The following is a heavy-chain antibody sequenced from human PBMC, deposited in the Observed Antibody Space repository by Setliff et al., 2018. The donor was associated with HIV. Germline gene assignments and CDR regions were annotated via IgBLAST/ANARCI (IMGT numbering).Heavy chain of an antibody. V-gene: IGHV4-4*02. J-gene: IGHJ4*02. CDR2: ISYSGST. Sequence: SETLSLTCAVSGGSISSSNWWSWVRQPPGKGLEWIGSISYSGSTNHNPSLKSRVTISIDTSKNQFSLKLTSVTSADTAVYYCARGSPATNWGQGTLVTVSS. D-gene: IGHD5-12*01. CDR1: GGSISSSNW. CDR3: ARGSPATN.